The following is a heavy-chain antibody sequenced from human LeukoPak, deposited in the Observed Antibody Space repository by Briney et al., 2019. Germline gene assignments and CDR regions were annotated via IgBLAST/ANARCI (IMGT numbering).Heavy chain of an antibody. V-gene: IGHV3-23*01. CDR2: ISKDGVYP. D-gene: IGHD5-24*01. CDR3: AKSSRDGYD. CDR1: GFTFNTYA. Sequence: GGSLRLSCAASGFTFNTYAMSWVRQAPGKGLEWVSDISKDGVYPYYADSVKGRFTISRDNSKNMVYLQMNSLRAEDAALYYCAKSSRDGYDWGQGILVTVSS. J-gene: IGHJ4*02.